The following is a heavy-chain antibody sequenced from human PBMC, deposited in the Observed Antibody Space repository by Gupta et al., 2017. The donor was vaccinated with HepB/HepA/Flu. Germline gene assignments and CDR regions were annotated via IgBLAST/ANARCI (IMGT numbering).Heavy chain of an antibody. J-gene: IGHJ4*02. CDR3: AKLNPGYSYGPIDY. V-gene: IGHV3-30*18. CDR2: ISFDGSNK. Sequence: QVQLVESGGGVVQPGRPLRLSCAASGFNFRMYGMHWVRQAPGKGLEWVAVISFDGSNKYYADAVKGRFTISRDNSKNTMFLQMNSLRAEDTAVYYCAKLNPGYSYGPIDYCGQGTLVTVSS. D-gene: IGHD5-18*01. CDR1: GFNFRMYG.